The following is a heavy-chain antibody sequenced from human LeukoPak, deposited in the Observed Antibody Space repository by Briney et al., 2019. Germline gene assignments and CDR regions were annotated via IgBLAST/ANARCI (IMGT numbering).Heavy chain of an antibody. Sequence: PSETLSLTCTVSGGSISSYYWSWIRQPPGKGLEWIGYIYYRGSTNYNPSLKSRVTISVDTSKNQFSLKLSSVTAADTAVYYCAGGGVSGYYYYMDVWGKGTTVTVSS. CDR2: IYYRGST. J-gene: IGHJ6*03. V-gene: IGHV4-59*01. CDR3: AGGGVSGYYYYMDV. D-gene: IGHD1-26*01. CDR1: GGSISSYY.